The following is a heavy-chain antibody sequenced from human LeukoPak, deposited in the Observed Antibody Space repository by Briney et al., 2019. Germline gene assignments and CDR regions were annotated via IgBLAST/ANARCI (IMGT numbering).Heavy chain of an antibody. CDR3: AREVSGWRGGAFDL. CDR1: EFSFSSSN. J-gene: IGHJ3*01. D-gene: IGHD6-19*01. V-gene: IGHV3-48*04. Sequence: GGSLRLSCAASEFSFSSSNMNWVRQAPGKGLEWISYISGSSSTIFYTDSVKGRFIISRDNAKKSMYLQMNSLRADDTAVYYCAREVSGWRGGAFDLWGQGTMVTVSS. CDR2: ISGSSSTI.